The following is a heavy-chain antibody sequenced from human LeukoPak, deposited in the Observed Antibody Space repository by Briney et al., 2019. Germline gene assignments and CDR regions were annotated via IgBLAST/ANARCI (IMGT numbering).Heavy chain of an antibody. Sequence: ASVKVSCKTSGHTFTAYYMHWVRQAPGQGLEWMGWIKADNGDTNYAQKFQDRVTMTRDTSISTAYMELSRLRSDDTAVYYCARDNRWSFDYWGQGTVVTVSS. CDR3: ARDNRWSFDY. CDR2: IKADNGDT. V-gene: IGHV1-2*02. D-gene: IGHD2-15*01. J-gene: IGHJ4*02. CDR1: GHTFTAYY.